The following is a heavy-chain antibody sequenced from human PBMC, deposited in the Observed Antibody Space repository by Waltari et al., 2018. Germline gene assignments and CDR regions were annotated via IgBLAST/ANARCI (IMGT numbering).Heavy chain of an antibody. CDR2: ISSSXSYI. CDR1: GFTFSSYS. J-gene: IGHJ5*02. V-gene: IGHV3-21*01. Sequence: VQLVEXGGGXVKPGGSLXLSCAASGFTFSSYSMNWVRQAPGKGXEWVSXISSSXSYIYXADSVKGRFTXSRDNAKNSLYLQMNSLXAEDTAVYXCARDXDYEISAGWFDXWGQGTLVTVSS. D-gene: IGHD3-22*01. CDR3: ARDXDYEISAGWFDX.